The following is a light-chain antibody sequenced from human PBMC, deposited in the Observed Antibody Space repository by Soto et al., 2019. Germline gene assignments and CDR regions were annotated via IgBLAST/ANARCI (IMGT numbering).Light chain of an antibody. CDR3: QQYGDWPGA. J-gene: IGKJ4*01. V-gene: IGKV3D-15*01. CDR1: QSVGSK. CDR2: DAS. Sequence: EIVMTQSPPTLSVSPGERATLSCRASQSVGSKLAWYQQRPGQAPRLLIYDASNRATGIPARFSGSGSGTEFSLTIRSLQSEDFAVYYCQQYGDWPGAFGGGTKVEIK.